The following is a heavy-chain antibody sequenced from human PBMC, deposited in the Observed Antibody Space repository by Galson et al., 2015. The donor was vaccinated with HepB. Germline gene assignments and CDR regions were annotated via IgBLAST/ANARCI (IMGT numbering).Heavy chain of an antibody. CDR2: ISYAGSNN. Sequence: TLRLADAASGFTFSSHRMHCVRQAPGKGLEWVANISYAGSNNHYADSVKGRFTISRDNSKNTLYLQMNSLRVEDTAVYYCAKGEIAAAGGDYWGQGTLVTVSS. CDR3: AKGEIAAAGGDY. J-gene: IGHJ4*02. V-gene: IGHV3-30*18. D-gene: IGHD6-13*01. CDR1: GFTFSSHR.